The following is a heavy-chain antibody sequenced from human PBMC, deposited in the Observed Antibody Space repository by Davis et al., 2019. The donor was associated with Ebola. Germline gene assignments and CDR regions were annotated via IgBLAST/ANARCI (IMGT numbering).Heavy chain of an antibody. CDR2: IRYDGSNK. CDR3: AKGPGGVRGAIDY. Sequence: GESLKISCAASGFTFSSYGMHWVRQAPGKGLEWVAFIRYDGSNKYYADSVKGRFTISRDNSKNTLYLQMNSLRAEDTAVYYCAKGPGGVRGAIDYWGQGTLVTVSS. CDR1: GFTFSSYG. V-gene: IGHV3-30*02. D-gene: IGHD3-10*01. J-gene: IGHJ4*02.